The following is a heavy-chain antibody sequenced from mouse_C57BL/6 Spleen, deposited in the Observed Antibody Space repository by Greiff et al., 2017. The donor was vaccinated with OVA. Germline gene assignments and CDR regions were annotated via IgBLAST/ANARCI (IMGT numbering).Heavy chain of an antibody. J-gene: IGHJ3*01. V-gene: IGHV1-50*01. CDR3: AREGDYDSWFAY. CDR2: IDPSDSYT. D-gene: IGHD2-4*01. CDR1: GYTFTSYW. Sequence: QVQLQQPGAELVKPGASVKLSCKASGYTFTSYWMQWVKQRPGQGLEWIGEIDPSDSYTNYNQKFKGKATLTVDTSSSTAYMQLSSLTSEDSAVYYCAREGDYDSWFAYWGQGTLVTVSA.